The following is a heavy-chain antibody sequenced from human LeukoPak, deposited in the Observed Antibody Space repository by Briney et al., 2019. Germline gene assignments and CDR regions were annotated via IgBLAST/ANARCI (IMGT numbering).Heavy chain of an antibody. D-gene: IGHD6-19*01. CDR2: ISGSGGST. J-gene: IGHJ4*02. CDR1: GFTFSSYA. V-gene: IGHV3-23*01. CDR3: AKDLEPYTSGWYGDY. Sequence: GGSLRLSCAASGFTFSSYAMSWVRQAPGKGLEWVSAISGSGGSTYYADSVKGRFTISRDNSKNTLYLQMNSLRVEDTAVYHCAKDLEPYTSGWYGDYWGQGTLVTVSS.